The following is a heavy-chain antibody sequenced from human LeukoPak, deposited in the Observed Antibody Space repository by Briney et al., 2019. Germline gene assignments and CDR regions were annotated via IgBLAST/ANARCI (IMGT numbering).Heavy chain of an antibody. D-gene: IGHD3-3*01. CDR2: ISSSSSTI. Sequence: PGGSLRLSCAASGYTFSGYSMNWFRQAPGKGLEWVSYISSSSSTIYYADSVKGRFTISRDNAKNSLYLQMNSLRAEDTAVYYCARATDFWSGSGSYYMDVWGKGTTVTVSS. V-gene: IGHV3-48*01. J-gene: IGHJ6*03. CDR1: GYTFSGYS. CDR3: ARATDFWSGSGSYYMDV.